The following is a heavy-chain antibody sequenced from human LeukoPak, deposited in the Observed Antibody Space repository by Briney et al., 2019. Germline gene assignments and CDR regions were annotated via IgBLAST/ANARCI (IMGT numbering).Heavy chain of an antibody. J-gene: IGHJ4*02. D-gene: IGHD4-11*01. V-gene: IGHV1-2*02. Sequence: ASVTVSFTASVYTFTVYYMHWVRQAPGQGLERMGWINPNSGGTNYAQKFQGRVTMTRDTSISTAYMELSRLRSDDTAVYYCARGPVYSNYVGYWGQGTLVTVSS. CDR3: ARGPVYSNYVGY. CDR1: VYTFTVYY. CDR2: INPNSGGT.